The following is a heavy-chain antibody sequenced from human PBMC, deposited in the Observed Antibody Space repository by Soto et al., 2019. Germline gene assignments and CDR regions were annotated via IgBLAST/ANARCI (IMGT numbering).Heavy chain of an antibody. CDR1: GFTFSSYW. Sequence: GGSLRLSCAASGFTFSSYWMSWVRQAPGKGLEWVANIKQDGSEKYYVDSVKGRFTISRDNAKNSLYLQMNSLRAEDTAVYYCARVNSGEGGYYYYYMDVWGKGTTVTVSS. V-gene: IGHV3-7*01. D-gene: IGHD7-27*01. CDR3: ARVNSGEGGYYYYYMDV. CDR2: IKQDGSEK. J-gene: IGHJ6*03.